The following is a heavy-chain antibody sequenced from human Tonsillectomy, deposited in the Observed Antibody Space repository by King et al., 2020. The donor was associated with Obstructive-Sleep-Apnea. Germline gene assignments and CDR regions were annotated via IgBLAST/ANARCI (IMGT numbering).Heavy chain of an antibody. J-gene: IGHJ1*01. V-gene: IGHV3-9*01. D-gene: IGHD1-26*01. CDR2: SSWHSGSI. CDR3: AKDLYDFFVSASYAGTAFQH. CDR1: VFTFDDYA. Sequence: QLVESGGGLVQPGRSLRRSCAASVFTFDDYALHWVRQAPGKGLEWGSGSSWHSGSIGDADSVKGRFTISRDNAKNSLSLQMNSLRAEDTALYYCAKDLYDFFVSASYAGTAFQHWGQGTLVTVSS.